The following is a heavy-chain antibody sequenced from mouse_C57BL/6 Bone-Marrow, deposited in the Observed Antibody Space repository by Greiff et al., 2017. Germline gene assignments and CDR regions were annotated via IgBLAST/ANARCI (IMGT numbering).Heavy chain of an antibody. D-gene: IGHD1-1*01. CDR2: ISDGGSYT. Sequence: DVHLVESGGGLVKPGGSLKLSCAASGFTFSSYAMSWVRQTPEKRLEWVATISDGGSYTYYTDNVKGRFTIYRDNAKNNLYLQMSHLKSEDTAMYYSARNDGSSPFDYWGQGTTLTVSS. CDR3: ARNDGSSPFDY. J-gene: IGHJ2*01. CDR1: GFTFSSYA. V-gene: IGHV5-4*01.